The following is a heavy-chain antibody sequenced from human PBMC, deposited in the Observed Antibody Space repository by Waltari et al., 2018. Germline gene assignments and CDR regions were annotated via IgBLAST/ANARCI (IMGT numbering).Heavy chain of an antibody. CDR1: GGTFSSYT. CDR3: ARVTMVRETNWFDP. Sequence: QVQLVQSGAEVKKPGSSVKVSCKASGGTFSSYTISWVRQAPGQGLEWMGRISPILGIANYAQKFQGRVTITADKSTSTAYMELSSLRSEDTAVYYCARVTMVRETNWFDPWGQGTLVTVSS. J-gene: IGHJ5*02. CDR2: ISPILGIA. D-gene: IGHD3-10*01. V-gene: IGHV1-69*02.